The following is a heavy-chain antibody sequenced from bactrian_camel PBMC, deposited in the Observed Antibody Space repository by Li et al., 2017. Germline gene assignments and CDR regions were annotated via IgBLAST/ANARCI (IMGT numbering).Heavy chain of an antibody. CDR2: ISSGGGST. CDR3: VRDCLRRGVVLKGPY. Sequence: QLVESGGGVVQPGGSLRLSCAASGFTFSSNDMSWVRQAPGKGLEWVSVISSGGGSTDYADSMKGRFTISRDNAANTVYLQMNSLKPEDTAVYYCVRDCLRRGVVLKGPYRGEGTQVTVS. CDR1: GFTFSSND. D-gene: IGHD1*01. V-gene: IGHV3S40*01. J-gene: IGHJ4*01.